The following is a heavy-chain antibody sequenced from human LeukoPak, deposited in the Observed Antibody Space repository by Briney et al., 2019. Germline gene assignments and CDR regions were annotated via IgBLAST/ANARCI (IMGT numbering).Heavy chain of an antibody. J-gene: IGHJ3*02. V-gene: IGHV1-18*01. CDR1: GYTFTSYG. CDR2: ISAYNGNT. CDR3: ARAQGQWLVLDAFDI. D-gene: IGHD6-19*01. Sequence: ASVKVSCKASGYTFTSYGISWVRQAPGQGLEWMGWISAYNGNTNYAQKLRGRVTMTTDTSTSTAYMELRSLRSDDTAVHYCARAQGQWLVLDAFDIWGQGTMVTVSS.